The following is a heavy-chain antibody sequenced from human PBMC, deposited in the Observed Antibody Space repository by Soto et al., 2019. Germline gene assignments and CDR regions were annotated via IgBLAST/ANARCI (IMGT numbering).Heavy chain of an antibody. CDR1: GFTVSSNY. J-gene: IGHJ6*02. CDR3: AGGYSYGYPIYYGMDV. V-gene: IGHV3-66*01. Sequence: GGSLRLSCAASGFTVSSNYMSWVRQAPGKGLEWVSVIYSGGSTYYVDSVKGRFTISRDNSKNTLYLQMNSLRAEDTAVYYCAGGYSYGYPIYYGMDVWGQGTTVTVSS. D-gene: IGHD5-18*01. CDR2: IYSGGST.